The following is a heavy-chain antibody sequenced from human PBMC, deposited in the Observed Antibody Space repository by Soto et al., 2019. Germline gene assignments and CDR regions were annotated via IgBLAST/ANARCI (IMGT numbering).Heavy chain of an antibody. Sequence: SETLSLTCAVYGGSFSGYYWSWIRQPPGKGLEWIGEINHSGSTNYNPSLKSRVTISVDTSKNQFSLKLSSVTAADTAVYYCARTRLGSNDYGDYFDYWGQGTLVTVSS. CDR2: INHSGST. D-gene: IGHD4-17*01. CDR1: GGSFSGYY. V-gene: IGHV4-34*01. CDR3: ARTRLGSNDYGDYFDY. J-gene: IGHJ4*02.